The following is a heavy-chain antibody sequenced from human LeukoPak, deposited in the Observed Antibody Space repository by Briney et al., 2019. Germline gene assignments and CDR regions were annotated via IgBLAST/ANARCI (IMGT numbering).Heavy chain of an antibody. V-gene: IGHV3-53*01. CDR3: AKLRTTVATQIDY. Sequence: GGSLRLSCAASGFTVSSNYMSWVRQAPGKGLEWVSVIYSGDTTYYADSVKGRFTISRDNSKNTLYLQMNSLRAEDTAVYYCAKLRTTVATQIDYWGQGTLVTVSS. J-gene: IGHJ4*02. CDR2: IYSGDTT. D-gene: IGHD4-17*01. CDR1: GFTVSSNY.